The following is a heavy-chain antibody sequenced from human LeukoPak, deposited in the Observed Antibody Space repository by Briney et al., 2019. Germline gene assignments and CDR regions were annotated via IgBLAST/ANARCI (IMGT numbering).Heavy chain of an antibody. Sequence: GGSLSLSCAASGFTFSSYGMHWVRQAPGKGLEWVAVISYDGSNKYYADSVKGRFTISRDNSKNTLYLQMNSLRDEDTAVYYCATDEDYWGQGTLVTVSS. CDR1: GFTFSSYG. CDR3: ATDEDY. J-gene: IGHJ4*02. V-gene: IGHV3-30*03. CDR2: ISYDGSNK.